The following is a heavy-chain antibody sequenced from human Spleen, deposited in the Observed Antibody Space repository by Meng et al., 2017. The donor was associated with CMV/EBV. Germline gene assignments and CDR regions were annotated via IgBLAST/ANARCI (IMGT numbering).Heavy chain of an antibody. D-gene: IGHD6-13*01. J-gene: IGHJ3*02. CDR1: GFTFTNYW. V-gene: IGHV3-74*01. CDR3: AREEAAAAAGLVI. CDR2: IKGDGSTT. Sequence: GESLKISCAASGFTFTNYWMHWVRQAPGKGLVWVSRIKGDGSTTTYADAVKGRFTISRDNAKNIVYLQMNSLRGEDTAVYYCAREEAAAAAGLVIWGQGTMVTVSS.